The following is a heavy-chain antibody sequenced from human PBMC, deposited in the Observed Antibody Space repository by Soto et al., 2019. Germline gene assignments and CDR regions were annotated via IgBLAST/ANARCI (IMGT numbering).Heavy chain of an antibody. V-gene: IGHV4-59*01. D-gene: IGHD3-10*01. J-gene: IGHJ5*02. Sequence: SETLSLTCTVSGDSISSYYWSWIRQPPGKGLEWIGYIYYSGNTNYNPSLESRVTILVDTSKNQFSLKLSSVTAADTAVYYCARAPYYYGSGTYIWFDPWGQGTLVTVSS. CDR3: ARAPYYYGSGTYIWFDP. CDR1: GDSISSYY. CDR2: IYYSGNT.